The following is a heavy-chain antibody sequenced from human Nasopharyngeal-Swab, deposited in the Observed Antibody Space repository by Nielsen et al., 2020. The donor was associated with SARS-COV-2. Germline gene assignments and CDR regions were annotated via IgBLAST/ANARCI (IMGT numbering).Heavy chain of an antibody. CDR2: IYYSGST. D-gene: IGHD3-16*02. CDR1: GGSISSYY. Sequence: SETLSLTCHVSGGSISSYYWSWIRQPPGKGLEWIGYIYYSGSTNYNPSLKSRVTISVDTSKNQFSLKLSSVTAADTAVYYCARHANYDYVWGSYRPHDAFDIWGQGTMVTVSS. J-gene: IGHJ3*02. V-gene: IGHV4-59*08. CDR3: ARHANYDYVWGSYRPHDAFDI.